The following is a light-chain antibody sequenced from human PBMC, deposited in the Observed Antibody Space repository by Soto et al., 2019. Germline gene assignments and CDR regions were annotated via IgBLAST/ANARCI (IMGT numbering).Light chain of an antibody. CDR2: DVN. CDR1: SSYVGGYNY. J-gene: IGLJ2*01. CDR3: TSSTSGNTLV. Sequence: QSALTQPASVSGTPGQSITISCTGTSSYVGGYNYFSWYQQYPGKAPRLMIYDVNNRPSGVSNRFSASKSGNTASLTISGLQAEDEADYYCTSSTSGNTLVFGGGTKLTVL. V-gene: IGLV2-14*01.